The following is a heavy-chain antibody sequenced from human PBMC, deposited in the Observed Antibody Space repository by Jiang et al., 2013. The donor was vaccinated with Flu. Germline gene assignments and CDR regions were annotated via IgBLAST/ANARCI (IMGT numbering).Heavy chain of an antibody. J-gene: IGHJ4*02. CDR1: GYTFTSYA. D-gene: IGHD6-13*01. CDR2: INGGSGNT. CDR3: ASSKPSAAALDY. V-gene: IGHV1-3*01. Sequence: GASVKVSCKASGYTFTSYAMHWVRQAPGQRLEWMGWINGGSGNTKYSQKFQGRVTITRDTSANTAYMELSRLTSEDTAMYYCASSKPSAAALDYWGQGTLVTVSS.